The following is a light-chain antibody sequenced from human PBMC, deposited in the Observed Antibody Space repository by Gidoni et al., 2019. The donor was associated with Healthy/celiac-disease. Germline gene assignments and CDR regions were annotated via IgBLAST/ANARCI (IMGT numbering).Light chain of an antibody. V-gene: IGKV1-39*01. J-gene: IGKJ2*04. Sequence: DIQMTQSQSSLSASVGDRVTITCRASQSISSYLNWYQQKPGKAPKLLIYAASSLQSGVPSPFSGSGSGTDFTLTISSLQPEDFATYYCQQSYSTPPCSFGQGTKLEIK. CDR1: QSISSY. CDR3: QQSYSTPPCS. CDR2: AAS.